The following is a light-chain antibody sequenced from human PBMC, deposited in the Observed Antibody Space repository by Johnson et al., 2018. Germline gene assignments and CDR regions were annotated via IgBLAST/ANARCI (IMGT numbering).Light chain of an antibody. V-gene: IGLV1-51*02. J-gene: IGLJ1*01. CDR1: SSNIGNNY. Sequence: QSVLTQPPSVSAAPGQKVTISCSGSSSNIGNNYVSWYQQLPGTAPKLLIYENNKRPSGIPERFSGSKSGTSATLGITGLQTGDAADYYCGTWDSSLSAGNVFGTGTKVTVL. CDR3: GTWDSSLSAGNV. CDR2: ENN.